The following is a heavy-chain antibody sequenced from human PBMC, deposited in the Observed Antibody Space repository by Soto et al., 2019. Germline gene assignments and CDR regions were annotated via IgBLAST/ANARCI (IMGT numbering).Heavy chain of an antibody. CDR2: ISGSGGST. CDR1: GFTFSSYA. V-gene: IGHV3-23*01. CDR3: ANTYSSRWDKGYY. D-gene: IGHD6-13*01. Sequence: EVQLLESGGGLVQPGGSLRLSCAASGFTFSSYAMRWVRQAPGKGLEWVSAISGSGGSTYYADSVKGRFTISRDNSKNTLYLQMNSLRAEDTAVYYCANTYSSRWDKGYYWGQGTLVTVSS. J-gene: IGHJ4*02.